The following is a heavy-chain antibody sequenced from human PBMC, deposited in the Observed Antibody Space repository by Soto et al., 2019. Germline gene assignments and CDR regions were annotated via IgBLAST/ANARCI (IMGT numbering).Heavy chain of an antibody. CDR3: ARAWANNTVIGGVTYRYYHGMDV. Sequence: QVQLVQSGAEVKKPGASVKVSCKASGYSFTTYYIQWVRHALGHGPEWLGIINPSSGTTRYAQNYQGRVTLTSDTSTSTVYMELTGLRSADAALYYCARAWANNTVIGGVTYRYYHGMDVWGQGTTVTVAS. CDR2: INPSSGTT. D-gene: IGHD3-16*01. CDR1: GYSFTTYY. J-gene: IGHJ6*02. V-gene: IGHV1-46*01.